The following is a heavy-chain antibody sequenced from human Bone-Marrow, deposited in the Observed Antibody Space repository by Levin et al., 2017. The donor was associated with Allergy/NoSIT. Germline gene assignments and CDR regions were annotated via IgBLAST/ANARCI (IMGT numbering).Heavy chain of an antibody. J-gene: IGHJ6*02. V-gene: IGHV3-30*04. CDR1: GFTFSDYA. D-gene: IGHD5-12*01. CDR3: ARDKIVPTGDDNYHYYYGMDV. CDR2: ISYNGREK. Sequence: PGGSLRLSCAASGFTFSDYAMHWVRQAPGQGLEWVSVISYNGREKFYADSVTGRFTFSRDNSKNTLYLQMNSLRVEDTAVYYCARDKIVPTGDDNYHYYYGMDVWGQGTTVTVSS.